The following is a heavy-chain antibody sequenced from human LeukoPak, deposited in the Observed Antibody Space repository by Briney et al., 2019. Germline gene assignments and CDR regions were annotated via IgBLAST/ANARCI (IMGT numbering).Heavy chain of an antibody. CDR3: ARDRWLSWEVATEFDY. CDR1: GFTFSSYG. V-gene: IGHV3-7*01. Sequence: PGGSLRLSCAASGFTFSSYGMSWVRQAPGKGLEWGANIKQDGSEKYYVDSVKGRFTTARDKAKNSVYLKMNSLRAEDTAVYYCARDRWLSWEVATEFDYWGQGTLVTVSS. CDR2: IKQDGSEK. D-gene: IGHD5-12*01. J-gene: IGHJ4*02.